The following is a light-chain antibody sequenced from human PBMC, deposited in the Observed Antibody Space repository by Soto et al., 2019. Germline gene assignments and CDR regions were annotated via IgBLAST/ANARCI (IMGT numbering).Light chain of an antibody. J-gene: IGKJ4*01. CDR1: QVINNW. CDR2: TTS. V-gene: IGKV1-12*01. Sequence: DIPMTQSPSSVSASVGDTVTVTCRASQVINNWLAWYQQKPGTVPNLLIYTTSILHSVVPSRFSGSGSGTDFTLTISNLQPEDSATYYCQQASSFPLTFGGGTKVEIK. CDR3: QQASSFPLT.